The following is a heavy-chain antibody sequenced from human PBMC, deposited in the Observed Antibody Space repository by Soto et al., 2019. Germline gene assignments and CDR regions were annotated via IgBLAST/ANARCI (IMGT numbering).Heavy chain of an antibody. CDR2: ISAYNGNT. Sequence: QVQLVQSGAEVKKPGASVKVSCKASGYTFTSYGISWVRQAPGQGLEWMGWISAYNGNTNYAQKLQGRVTMTTDTSTSTAYMELRSLSSGDTTVYYCARDKSSSWANWFDPWGQGTLVTVSS. CDR3: ARDKSSSWANWFDP. CDR1: GYTFTSYG. D-gene: IGHD6-13*01. J-gene: IGHJ5*02. V-gene: IGHV1-18*01.